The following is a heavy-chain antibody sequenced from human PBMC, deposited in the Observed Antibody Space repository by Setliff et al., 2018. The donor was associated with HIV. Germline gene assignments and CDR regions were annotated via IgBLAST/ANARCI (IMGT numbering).Heavy chain of an antibody. V-gene: IGHV1-69*06. CDR1: GGTFRSNA. Sequence: SVKVSCKASGGTFRSNAISWVRQAPGQGLEWMGGIIPLFGTANYAQKFQGRVTITADKSTSTAYLELNSLRSEDSAIYYCAREIQIAVAAVGWFDPWGQGTLVTVLL. J-gene: IGHJ5*02. D-gene: IGHD6-13*01. CDR2: IIPLFGTA. CDR3: AREIQIAVAAVGWFDP.